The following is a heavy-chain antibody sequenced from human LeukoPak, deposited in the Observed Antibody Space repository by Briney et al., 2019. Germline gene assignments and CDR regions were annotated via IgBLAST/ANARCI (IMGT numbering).Heavy chain of an antibody. CDR3: ARESSAAILGYFDY. CDR1: GGSISSYY. V-gene: IGHV4-59*01. J-gene: IGHJ4*02. CDR2: IYYSGST. Sequence: PSETLSLTCTVSGGSISSYYWNWIRQPPGKGLEWIGYIYYSGSTNYNPSLKSRVTMSVDTSKNQFSLKLSSVTAADTAVYYCARESSAAILGYFDYWGQGILVTVSS. D-gene: IGHD2-2*01.